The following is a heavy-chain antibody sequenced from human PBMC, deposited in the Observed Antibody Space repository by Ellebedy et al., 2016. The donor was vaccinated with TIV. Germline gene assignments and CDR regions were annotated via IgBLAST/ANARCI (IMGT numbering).Heavy chain of an antibody. J-gene: IGHJ3*02. V-gene: IGHV1-2*02. D-gene: IGHD1-7*01. CDR3: ARESGHSRTNNPFEI. Sequence: AASVKVSCKASAYSFTDNDIHWVRQAPGQGLEWMGWINPNSGGTHYSQRFQGRVTMTRDTSISTVSMELGGLRSYDTAVYYCARESGHSRTNNPFEIWGQGTLVTVSS. CDR2: INPNSGGT. CDR1: AYSFTDND.